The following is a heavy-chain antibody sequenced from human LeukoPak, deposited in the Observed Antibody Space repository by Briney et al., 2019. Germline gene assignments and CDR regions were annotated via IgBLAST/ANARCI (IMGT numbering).Heavy chain of an antibody. CDR3: ARGNGNYRYYFDY. CDR2: ISSSGSYI. J-gene: IGHJ4*02. Sequence: GGSLRLSCAASGFSFSSYAMNWVRQAPGKGLEWVLSISSSGSYIYYADSVKGRFTISRDNAENSLYLLMNSLRGDDTAVYYCARGNGNYRYYFDYWGQGTLVTVSS. D-gene: IGHD1-7*01. CDR1: GFSFSSYA. V-gene: IGHV3-21*01.